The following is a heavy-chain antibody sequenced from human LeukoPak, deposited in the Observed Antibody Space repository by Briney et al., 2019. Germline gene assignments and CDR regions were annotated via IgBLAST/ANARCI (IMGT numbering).Heavy chain of an antibody. J-gene: IGHJ4*02. CDR1: GGSISSYY. Sequence: PSENLSLTCTVSGGSISSYYWSWIRQTPGKGLEWTVHIYYSGRTNYNPSLKSRVTLSVDTSKNQFSLKLSSVTAADTAVYYCASGSRLWFGVFDCWGQGTLVTVSS. CDR3: ASGSRLWFGVFDC. V-gene: IGHV4-59*01. CDR2: IYYSGRT. D-gene: IGHD3-10*01.